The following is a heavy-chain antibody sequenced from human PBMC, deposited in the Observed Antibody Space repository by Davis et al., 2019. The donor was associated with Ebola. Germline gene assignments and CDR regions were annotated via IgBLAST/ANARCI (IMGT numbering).Heavy chain of an antibody. CDR2: IIPIFGTA. Sequence: AASVKVSCKASGYTFTSYGISWVRQAPGQGLEWMGGIIPIFGTANYAQKFQGRVTITADESTSTAYMELSSLRSEDTAVYYCASSGGGLRYFDWSLDYWGQGTLVTVSS. CDR3: ASSGGGLRYFDWSLDY. V-gene: IGHV1-69*13. CDR1: GYTFTSYG. J-gene: IGHJ4*02. D-gene: IGHD3-9*01.